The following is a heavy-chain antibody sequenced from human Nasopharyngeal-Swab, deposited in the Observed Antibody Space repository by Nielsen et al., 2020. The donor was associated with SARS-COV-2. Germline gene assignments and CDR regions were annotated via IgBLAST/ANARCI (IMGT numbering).Heavy chain of an antibody. CDR2: ISSSSSYI. V-gene: IGHV3-21*04. D-gene: IGHD6-13*01. CDR1: GFTFNNYN. CDR3: AKEIAAAGYDAFDI. J-gene: IGHJ3*02. Sequence: GESLKISCAASGFTFNNYNFNWVRQAPGKGLEWVSSISSSSSYIYYADSVKGRFTISRDNSKNTLYLQMNSLRDEDTAVYYCAKEIAAAGYDAFDIWGQGTVVTVSS.